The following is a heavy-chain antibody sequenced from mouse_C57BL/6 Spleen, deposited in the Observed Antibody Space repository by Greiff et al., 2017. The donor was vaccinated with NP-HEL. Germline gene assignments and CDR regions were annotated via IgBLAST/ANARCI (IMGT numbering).Heavy chain of an antibody. CDR3: ARGSTTVVAPMDY. D-gene: IGHD1-1*01. V-gene: IGHV1-69*01. CDR1: GYTFTSYW. Sequence: QVQLQQPGAELVMPGASVKLSCKASGYTFTSYWMHWVKQRPGQGLEWIGEIDPSDSDTNYNQKFKGKSTLTVDKSSSTAYMQLSSLTSEDSAVYYCARGSTTVVAPMDYWGKGTSVTVSS. CDR2: IDPSDSDT. J-gene: IGHJ4*01.